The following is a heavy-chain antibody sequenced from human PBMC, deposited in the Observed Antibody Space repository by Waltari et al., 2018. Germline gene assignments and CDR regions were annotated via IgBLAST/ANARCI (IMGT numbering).Heavy chain of an antibody. D-gene: IGHD6-13*01. V-gene: IGHV3-9*01. CDR1: GFSFDDYA. CDR3: AKDVAAGDPPNYYSYMDV. Sequence: EVQLVESGGGLVQPGRSLRLSCAASGFSFDDYAMHWVRQAPGKGLEWVAGVRWKSGNLGYADSVQGRFTISRDDAKNSLYLQMNSLRAEDTAVYYCAKDVAAGDPPNYYSYMDVWGKGTTVTVSS. J-gene: IGHJ6*03. CDR2: VRWKSGNL.